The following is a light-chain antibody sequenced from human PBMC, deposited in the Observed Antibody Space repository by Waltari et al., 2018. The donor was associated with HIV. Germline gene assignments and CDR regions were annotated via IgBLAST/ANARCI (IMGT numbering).Light chain of an antibody. Sequence: TQSPSSLSASVGDRVTITCRASQTISSYLNWYQQKLGKAPNLLIYAASRLQSGVPSRFSGSESGTDFTLNISSLQPEDFATYYCQQSYSTPYTFGQGTKLEIK. J-gene: IGKJ2*01. CDR1: QTISSY. CDR3: QQSYSTPYT. CDR2: AAS. V-gene: IGKV1-39*01.